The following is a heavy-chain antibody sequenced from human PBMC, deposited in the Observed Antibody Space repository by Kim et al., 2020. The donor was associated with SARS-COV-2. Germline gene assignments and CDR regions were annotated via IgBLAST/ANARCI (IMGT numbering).Heavy chain of an antibody. V-gene: IGHV3-23*01. Sequence: ESGKSRFTIARDNSTISLYLQMNSLRAEDTAVYYCAKDLGGRQWLVRWDYWGQGTLVTVSS. D-gene: IGHD6-19*01. J-gene: IGHJ4*02. CDR3: AKDLGGRQWLVRWDY.